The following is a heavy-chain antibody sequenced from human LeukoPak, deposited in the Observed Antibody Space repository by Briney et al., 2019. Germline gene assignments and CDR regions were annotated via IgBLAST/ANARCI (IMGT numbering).Heavy chain of an antibody. J-gene: IGHJ5*02. CDR1: GGTFSSYA. D-gene: IGHD1-14*01. Sequence: SVKVSCKASGGTFSSYAISWVRQAPVQGLEWMGGIIPIFGTANYAQKFQGRVTITADKSTSTAYMELSSLRSEDTAVYYCAKGTGRSTLNWFDPWGQGTLVTVSS. CDR2: IIPIFGTA. V-gene: IGHV1-69*06. CDR3: AKGTGRSTLNWFDP.